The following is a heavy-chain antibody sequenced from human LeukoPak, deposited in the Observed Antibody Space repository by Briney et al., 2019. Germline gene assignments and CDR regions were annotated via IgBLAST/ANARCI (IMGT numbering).Heavy chain of an antibody. CDR2: ISPSGGST. CDR1: GYTLTSNY. CDR3: ARVRAARLRYFDY. Sequence: GASVKVSCKAFGYTLTSNYMHWVRQAPGQGPEWMGVISPSGGSTTYAQKFQGRVTLTRDMSTSTDYLELSSLRSEDTAVYYCARVRAARLRYFDYWGQGTLVTVSS. V-gene: IGHV1-46*01. D-gene: IGHD6-6*01. J-gene: IGHJ4*02.